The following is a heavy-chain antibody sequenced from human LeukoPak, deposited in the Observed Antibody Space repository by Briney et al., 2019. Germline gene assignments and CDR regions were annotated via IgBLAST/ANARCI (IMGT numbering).Heavy chain of an antibody. Sequence: SDTLSLTCSVSGGSIRGNYWSWIRQTQGKGLESIGEVNYSGNTNYNPSVKSRVAISVDMSKNHLSLRLNSVTAADTAVYYCARVSDFWNEYYDSYFDYWGQGALVIVSS. CDR3: ARVSDFWNEYYDSYFDY. CDR1: GGSIRGNY. CDR2: VNYSGNT. J-gene: IGHJ4*02. D-gene: IGHD3-3*01. V-gene: IGHV4-34*01.